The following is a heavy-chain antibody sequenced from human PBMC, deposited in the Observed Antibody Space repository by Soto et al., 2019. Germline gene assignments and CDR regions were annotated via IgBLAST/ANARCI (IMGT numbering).Heavy chain of an antibody. CDR1: GFTFSSYA. D-gene: IGHD3-10*01. CDR2: ISGSGGST. J-gene: IGHJ5*02. CDR3: AKGDDGYGSGSYSIRYNWFDP. V-gene: IGHV3-23*01. Sequence: GGSLRLSCAASGFTFSSYAMSWVRQAPGKGLEWVSAISGSGGSTYYADSVKGRFTISRDNSKNTLYLQMNRLRAEDTAVYYCAKGDDGYGSGSYSIRYNWFDPWGQGTLVTVSS.